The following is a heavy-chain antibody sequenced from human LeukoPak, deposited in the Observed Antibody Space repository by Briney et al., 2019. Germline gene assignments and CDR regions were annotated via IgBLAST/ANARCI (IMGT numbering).Heavy chain of an antibody. D-gene: IGHD3-22*01. CDR3: ARDFYDSSGYYPDY. CDR2: IYYSGST. V-gene: IGHV4-39*07. J-gene: IGHJ4*02. Sequence: SETLSLTCTVSGGSISSSSYYWGWIRQPPGKGLEWFGSIYYSGSTYYNPSLKSRVTISVDTSKNQFSLKLSSVTAADTAVYYCARDFYDSSGYYPDYWGQGTLVTVSS. CDR1: GGSISSSSYY.